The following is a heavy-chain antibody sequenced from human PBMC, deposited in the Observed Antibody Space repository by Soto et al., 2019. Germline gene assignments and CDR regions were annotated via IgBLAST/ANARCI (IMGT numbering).Heavy chain of an antibody. CDR2: ISSSSSTI. CDR3: ATTPQVDYYYGMDV. CDR1: GFTFSSNS. D-gene: IGHD1-1*01. Sequence: PGGSLRLSCAASGFTFSSNSMNWVRQAPGKGLEWVSYISSSSSTIYYADSVKGRFTISRDNAKNSLYLQMNSLRDEDTAVYYCATTPQVDYYYGMDVWGQGTTVTVSS. V-gene: IGHV3-48*02. J-gene: IGHJ6*02.